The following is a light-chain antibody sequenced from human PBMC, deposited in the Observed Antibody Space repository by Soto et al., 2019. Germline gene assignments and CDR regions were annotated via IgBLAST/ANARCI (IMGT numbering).Light chain of an antibody. V-gene: IGKV3-20*01. J-gene: IGKJ1*01. Sequence: EILLTQSPGTVSLSPVEIATASFMASQRVSSTYLAWYQQKPGQAPRLLIYGTSSRATGIPTRFSGSGSGTDFTLSITRLEPEDFAVYYCQQYETSLGLTFGQGTKVDIK. CDR3: QQYETSLGLT. CDR1: QRVSSTY. CDR2: GTS.